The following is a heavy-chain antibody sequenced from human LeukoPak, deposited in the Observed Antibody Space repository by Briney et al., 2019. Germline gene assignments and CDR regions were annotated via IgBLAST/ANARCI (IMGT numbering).Heavy chain of an antibody. D-gene: IGHD3-22*01. CDR3: VRANPHDDSGYSPELRY. CDR2: NDPNTGAT. Sequence: GASVKVSCKTSGYTFASYYIHWLRQAPGQEFEWLGWNDPNTGATKYEHFQGRVTMTTDTSISTAYMVLSRLQSDDTAVYYCVRANPHDDSGYSPELRYWGQGTLVTVSS. V-gene: IGHV1-2*02. CDR1: GYTFASYY. J-gene: IGHJ4*02.